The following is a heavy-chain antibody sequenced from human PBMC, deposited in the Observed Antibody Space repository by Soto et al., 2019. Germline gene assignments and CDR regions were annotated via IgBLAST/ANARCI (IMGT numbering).Heavy chain of an antibody. CDR1: GYTFTDYY. V-gene: IGHV1-2*02. D-gene: IGHD6-13*01. J-gene: IGHJ5*02. Sequence: ASVKVSCKASGYTFTDYYLHWVRQAPGQGLEWMGWMNPGSGGTDYAQKFQGRVTMTRDTSITTAYMELSSLRSEDTAVYYCARVASSSWYWFDPWGQGTLVTVSS. CDR2: MNPGSGGT. CDR3: ARVASSSWYWFDP.